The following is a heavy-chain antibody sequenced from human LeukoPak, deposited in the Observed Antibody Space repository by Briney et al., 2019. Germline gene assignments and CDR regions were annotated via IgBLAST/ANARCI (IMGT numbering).Heavy chain of an antibody. CDR2: ISGSGGST. CDR3: AKRDDSSGSSFDY. D-gene: IGHD3-22*01. Sequence: GGSLRLSWAASGCTFSSYAMSWVRQAPGKGLEWVSAISGSGGSTYYADSVKGRFTISRDNSKNTLYLQMNSLRAEDTAVYYCAKRDDSSGSSFDYWGQGTLVTVSS. V-gene: IGHV3-23*01. CDR1: GCTFSSYA. J-gene: IGHJ4*02.